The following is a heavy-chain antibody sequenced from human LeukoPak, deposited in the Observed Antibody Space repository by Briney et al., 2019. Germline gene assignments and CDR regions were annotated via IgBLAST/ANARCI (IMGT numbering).Heavy chain of an antibody. D-gene: IGHD3-3*01. CDR1: GYTLTELS. CDR3: ATPTRARRYDFWSGSNPRDAFDI. CDR2: FDPEDGET. V-gene: IGHV1-24*01. J-gene: IGHJ3*02. Sequence: ASVKVSCMVSGYTLTELSMHWVRQAPGKGLEWMGGFDPEDGETIYAQKFQGRVTMTEDTSTDTAYMELSSLRSEDTAVYYCATPTRARRYDFWSGSNPRDAFDIWGQGTMVTVSS.